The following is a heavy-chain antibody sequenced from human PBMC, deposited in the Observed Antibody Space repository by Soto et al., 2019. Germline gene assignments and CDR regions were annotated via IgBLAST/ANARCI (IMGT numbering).Heavy chain of an antibody. CDR3: ARKEYYYDSSGYYYDC. D-gene: IGHD3-22*01. Sequence: PSETLSLTCAVYGGSFSGYYWSWIRQPPGKGLEWIGEITHSGSTNYNPSLKSRVTISVDTSKNQFSLKLSSVTAADTAVYYCARKEYYYDSSGYYYDCWGQGTQVTVSS. V-gene: IGHV4-34*01. J-gene: IGHJ4*02. CDR1: GGSFSGYY. CDR2: ITHSGST.